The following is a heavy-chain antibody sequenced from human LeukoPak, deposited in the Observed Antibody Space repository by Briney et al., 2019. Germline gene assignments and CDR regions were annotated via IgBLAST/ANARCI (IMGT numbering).Heavy chain of an antibody. D-gene: IGHD3-9*01. CDR3: ATQIKAYDILTGGPGPPQYYYYYYGMDV. J-gene: IGHJ6*02. V-gene: IGHV1-2*02. CDR1: GYTFTGYY. CDR2: INPNSGGT. Sequence: ASVKVSCKASGYTFTGYYMHWVRQAPGQGLEWMGWINPNSGGTNYAQKFQGRVTMTRDTSISTAYMELSRLRSDDTAVYYCATQIKAYDILTGGPGPPQYYYYYYGMDVWGQGTTVTVSS.